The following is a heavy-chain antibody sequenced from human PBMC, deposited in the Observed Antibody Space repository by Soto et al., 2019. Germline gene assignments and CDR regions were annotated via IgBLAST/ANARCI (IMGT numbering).Heavy chain of an antibody. CDR1: GFTFSSYG. J-gene: IGHJ5*02. D-gene: IGHD2-15*01. V-gene: IGHV3-33*01. CDR3: ARARRRINLWPNNWFDT. Sequence: PGGSLRLSCAASGFTFSSYGMHWVRQAPGKGLEWVAVIWYDGTNKYYADSVKGRFTISRDNSKSTLYLQMNSLRVEDTAVYFCARARRRINLWPNNWFDTWGQGTVFTVAS. CDR2: IWYDGTNK.